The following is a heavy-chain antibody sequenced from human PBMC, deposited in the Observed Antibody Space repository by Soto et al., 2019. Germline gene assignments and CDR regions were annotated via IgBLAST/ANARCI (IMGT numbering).Heavy chain of an antibody. CDR3: ARDRSPPYYYYYGMDV. Sequence: PSETLSLTCTVSGGSISSSSYYWGWIRQPPGKGLEWIGSIYYSGSTYYNPSLKSRVTISVDASKNQFSLKLSSVTAADTAVYYCARDRSPPYYYYYGMDVWGQGTTVTVSS. CDR1: GGSISSSSYY. V-gene: IGHV4-39*02. CDR2: IYYSGST. J-gene: IGHJ6*02.